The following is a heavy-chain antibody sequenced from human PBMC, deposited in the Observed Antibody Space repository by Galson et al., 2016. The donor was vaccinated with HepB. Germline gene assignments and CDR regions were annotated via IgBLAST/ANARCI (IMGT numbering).Heavy chain of an antibody. CDR1: GFTFSRYD. CDR2: IGTIGDS. V-gene: IGHV3-13*01. CDR3: ARGTFCSGDSCYSPAFDM. D-gene: IGHD2-15*01. J-gene: IGHJ3*02. Sequence: SLRLSCAASGFTFSRYDMHWVRQATGKGLEWVSAIGTIGDSYYSDSVKGRFAISREDAKNSLYLQMNSLRAGDTAVYYCARGTFCSGDSCYSPAFDMWGQGTMVTVSS.